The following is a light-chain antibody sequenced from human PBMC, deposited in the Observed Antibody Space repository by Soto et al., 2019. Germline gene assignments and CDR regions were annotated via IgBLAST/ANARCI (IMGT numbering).Light chain of an antibody. CDR3: QRYGPMYT. CDR1: QSVSSSY. Sequence: EIGLTQSPGTLSLSPGERDTLSCRASQSVSSSYLAWYQQKPGQAPRLLIYGASSRATGLPDRFSGSGSGTDFTLTISRLEPEDFAVYYCQRYGPMYTFGQGTKLEIK. CDR2: GAS. V-gene: IGKV3-20*01. J-gene: IGKJ2*01.